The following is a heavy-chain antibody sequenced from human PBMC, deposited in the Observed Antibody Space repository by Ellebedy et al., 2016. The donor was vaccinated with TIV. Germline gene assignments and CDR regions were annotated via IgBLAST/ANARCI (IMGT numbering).Heavy chain of an antibody. CDR2: ISDSGSST. V-gene: IGHV3-23*01. CDR3: ARRSRGPSYYFDY. D-gene: IGHD3-10*01. CDR1: GFTFSSYA. Sequence: GESLKISCVASGFTFSSYAMCWVRQAPGKGLEWVSGISDSGSSTYYADSVKGRFTISRDNSKNTLYLRMDSLRAEDTAVYYCARRSRGPSYYFDYWGQGALVTVSS. J-gene: IGHJ4*02.